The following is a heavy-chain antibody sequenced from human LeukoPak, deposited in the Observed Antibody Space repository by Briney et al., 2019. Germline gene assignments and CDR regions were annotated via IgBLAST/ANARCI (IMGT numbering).Heavy chain of an antibody. Sequence: GGSLRLSCAASGFTFSSYAMSWVRQAPGKGLEWVSAISGSGGSTYYADSVKGRFTISRDNAKNSLYLQMNSLRAEDTAVYYCARDGVTRVYGMDVWGQGTTVTVSS. V-gene: IGHV3-23*01. CDR3: ARDGVTRVYGMDV. J-gene: IGHJ6*02. CDR1: GFTFSSYA. CDR2: ISGSGGST. D-gene: IGHD4-23*01.